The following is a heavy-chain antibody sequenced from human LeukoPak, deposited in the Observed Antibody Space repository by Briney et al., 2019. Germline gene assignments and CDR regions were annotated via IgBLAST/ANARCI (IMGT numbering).Heavy chain of an antibody. CDR1: GDSISSYY. Sequence: LETLSLTCTVSGDSISSYYWRWIRQPPGEGLEWIGYIYYSGSTSYKPSLKSRVTMSIDTSKNQFALKLTYWTAGVTAVNNWARDRGNGSATCWGRGTLVTVSS. D-gene: IGHD3-10*01. CDR3: ARDRGNGSATC. J-gene: IGHJ4*02. V-gene: IGHV4-59*01. CDR2: IYYSGST.